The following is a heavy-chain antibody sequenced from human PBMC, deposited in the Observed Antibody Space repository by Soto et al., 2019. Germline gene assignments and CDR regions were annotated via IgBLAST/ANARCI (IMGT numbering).Heavy chain of an antibody. CDR1: GYTFTSYY. CDR2: INPSGGST. J-gene: IGHJ6*02. D-gene: IGHD3-10*01. V-gene: IGHV1-46*03. Sequence: ASVKVSCKASGYTFTSYYMHWVRQAPGQGLEWMGIINPSGGSTSYAQKFQGRVTMTRDTSTSTVYMELSSLRSEDTAVYYSARDYYYCSGTSNYYYYYGMNVWGQGTTVTDSS. CDR3: ARDYYYCSGTSNYYYYYGMNV.